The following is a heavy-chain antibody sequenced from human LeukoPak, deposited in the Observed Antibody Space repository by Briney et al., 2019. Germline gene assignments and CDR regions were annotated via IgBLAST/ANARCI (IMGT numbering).Heavy chain of an antibody. CDR1: GFTFSSYA. D-gene: IGHD1-26*01. V-gene: IGHV3-64*02. Sequence: GGSLRLSCAASGFTFSSYAMHWVCQAPGKGLEYVAAISSNGGSTYYAGSVKGRFTISRDNSKNTLYLQMGSLRADDMAVYYCAREISPGNWFDPWGQGTLVTVSS. J-gene: IGHJ5*02. CDR2: ISSNGGST. CDR3: AREISPGNWFDP.